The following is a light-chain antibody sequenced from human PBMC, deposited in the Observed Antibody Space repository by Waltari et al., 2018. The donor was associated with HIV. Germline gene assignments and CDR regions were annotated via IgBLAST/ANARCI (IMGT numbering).Light chain of an antibody. CDR1: AMSREF. J-gene: IGLJ2*01. Sequence: SYELTQPPSVSVYPGQTAEITCSGDAMSREFVHWYQQKTGQAPVVVIYKDKYRPSGIPERFSGAPSGTVVALTISGVQADDEADYYCQSTDNSGTRMVFVGGTKLTVL. CDR2: KDK. V-gene: IGLV3-25*03. CDR3: QSTDNSGTRMV.